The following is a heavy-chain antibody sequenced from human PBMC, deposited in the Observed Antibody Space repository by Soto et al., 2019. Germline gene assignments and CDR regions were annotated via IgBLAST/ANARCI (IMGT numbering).Heavy chain of an antibody. CDR1: GYTFTSYA. Sequence: ASVKVSCRASGYTFTSYAIHGVRQAPGRGLEWMGWINPGSLNTKYSQKFQYRVTFTRDTSASTVHVELSSLRSGDTAIDYCGKDEGFGRGGYYRDVWGQGTTVTV. CDR3: GKDEGFGRGGYYRDV. CDR2: INPGSLNT. V-gene: IGHV1-3*01. D-gene: IGHD6-19*01. J-gene: IGHJ6*02.